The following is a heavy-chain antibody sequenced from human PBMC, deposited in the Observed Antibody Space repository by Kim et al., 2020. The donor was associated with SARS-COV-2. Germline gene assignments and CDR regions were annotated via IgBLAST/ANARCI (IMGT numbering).Heavy chain of an antibody. CDR2: T. J-gene: IGHJ4*02. D-gene: IGHD4-17*01. V-gene: IGHV1-3*01. CDR3: TREVVGDGLDY. Sequence: TRYPQKFQGRLSITRDTSASTVYMELSSLRPEDTATYFCTREVVGDGLDYWGQGALVTVSA.